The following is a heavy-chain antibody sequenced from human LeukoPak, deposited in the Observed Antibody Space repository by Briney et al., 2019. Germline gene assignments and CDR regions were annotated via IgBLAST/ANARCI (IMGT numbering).Heavy chain of an antibody. Sequence: GGSLRLSCVVSGFTLSSDWISWVRQAPGKGLEWVANIKKDGIEKYYVESVKGRFTISRDNAKNSLYLQMNSLGAEDTAVYYCARGRYSSRSGGYYFDIWGQGTLVTVSS. CDR3: ARGRYSSRSGGYYFDI. CDR1: GFTLSSDW. CDR2: IKKDGIEK. D-gene: IGHD2-2*01. V-gene: IGHV3-7*01. J-gene: IGHJ4*02.